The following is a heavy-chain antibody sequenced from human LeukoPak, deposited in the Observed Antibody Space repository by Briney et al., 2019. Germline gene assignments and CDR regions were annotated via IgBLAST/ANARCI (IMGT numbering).Heavy chain of an antibody. J-gene: IGHJ3*02. CDR1: GFTFSSYW. Sequence: GGSLRLSCAASGFTFSSYWMSWVRQAPGQGLEWVASIKEDGSEKDSVESVKGRFTISRDNAKNSLYLQMNSLRVEDTAVYYCARVGDTRYRASAIWGQGTMVTVSS. D-gene: IGHD2-21*01. V-gene: IGHV3-7*01. CDR2: IKEDGSEK. CDR3: ARVGDTRYRASAI.